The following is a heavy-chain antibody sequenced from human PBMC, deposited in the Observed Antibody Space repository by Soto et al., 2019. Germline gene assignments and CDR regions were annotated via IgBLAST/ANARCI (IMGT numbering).Heavy chain of an antibody. CDR1: GGSMSSYY. D-gene: IGHD3-10*01. CDR2: IYYSGST. CDR3: ARRGYGPGFPYYYGMDV. Sequence: PSETLSLTCTVSGGSMSSYYWSWIRQHQGKGLEWIGYIYYSGSTNYNPSLKSRVTMSVDTPKNQFSLKLSSVTAADTAVYYCARRGYGPGFPYYYGMDVWGQGSTVTVSS. V-gene: IGHV4-59*01. J-gene: IGHJ6*02.